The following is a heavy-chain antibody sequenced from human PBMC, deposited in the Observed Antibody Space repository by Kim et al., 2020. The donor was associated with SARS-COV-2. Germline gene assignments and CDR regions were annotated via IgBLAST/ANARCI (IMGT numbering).Heavy chain of an antibody. D-gene: IGHD2-2*01. Sequence: SLKSRVTISVDTSKNQFSLKLSSVTAADTAVYYCARQSGYCSSTSCPFDYWGQGTLVTVSS. CDR3: ARQSGYCSSTSCPFDY. J-gene: IGHJ4*02. V-gene: IGHV4-31*02.